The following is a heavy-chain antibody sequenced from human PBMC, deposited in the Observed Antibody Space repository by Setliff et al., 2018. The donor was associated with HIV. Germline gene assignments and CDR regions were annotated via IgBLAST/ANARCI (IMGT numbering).Heavy chain of an antibody. D-gene: IGHD3-10*02. CDR1: GFTFSNYV. Sequence: GGSLRLFCAASGFTFSNYVMSWVRQTPGKGLEWVSVISSSGGRTYHADSVKIRFTISRDNSKNTLYLQMSSLRFEDTAVYYCVKVSRGTVVRGVILVGYFDYWGQGTLV. V-gene: IGHV3-23*01. CDR3: VKVSRGTVVRGVILVGYFDY. J-gene: IGHJ4*02. CDR2: ISSSGGRT.